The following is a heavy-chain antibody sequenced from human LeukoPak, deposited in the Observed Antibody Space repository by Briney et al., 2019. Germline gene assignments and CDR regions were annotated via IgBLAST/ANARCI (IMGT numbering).Heavy chain of an antibody. Sequence: SETLSLTCTVSGGSINKATYYWGWIRQPPGKGLEWIGSLSSSGSTYYNPSLKGRVTSSLDTSKNQFSLKLSSVTAADTAVYYCARDYVVDSTLVAFFDYWGRGMLVTVSS. CDR3: ARDYVVDSTLVAFFDY. D-gene: IGHD2-8*02. CDR2: LSSSGST. V-gene: IGHV4-39*07. CDR1: GGSINKATYY. J-gene: IGHJ4*02.